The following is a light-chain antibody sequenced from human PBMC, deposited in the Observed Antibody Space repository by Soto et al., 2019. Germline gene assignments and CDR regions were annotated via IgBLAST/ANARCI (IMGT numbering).Light chain of an antibody. CDR2: GAS. CDR3: QQLNSYLFA. V-gene: IGKV1-9*01. Sequence: DIQLTQSPSFLSASVGVRVTITCRASQDISSYLGWYQQKPGEAPKLLIYGASTLQSGVPSRFSGSGSGTEFTLTISSLQPEDFASYYCQQLNSYLFAFGQGTRLEIK. CDR1: QDISSY. J-gene: IGKJ5*01.